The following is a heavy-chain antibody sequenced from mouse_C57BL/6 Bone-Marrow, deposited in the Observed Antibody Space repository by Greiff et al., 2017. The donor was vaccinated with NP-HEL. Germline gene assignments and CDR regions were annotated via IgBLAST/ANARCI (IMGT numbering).Heavy chain of an antibody. CDR2: IYPGDGDT. D-gene: IGHD3-3*01. Sequence: QVQLKQSGPELVKPGASVKISCKASGYAFSSSWMNWVKQRPGKGLEWIGRIYPGDGDTNYNGKFKGKATLTADKSSSTAYMQLSSLTSEDSAVYFCARRGLWYFDYWGQGTTLTVSS. CDR1: GYAFSSSW. J-gene: IGHJ2*01. V-gene: IGHV1-82*01. CDR3: ARRGLWYFDY.